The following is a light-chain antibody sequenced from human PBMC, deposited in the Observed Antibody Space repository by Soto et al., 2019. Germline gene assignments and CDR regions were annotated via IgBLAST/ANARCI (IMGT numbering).Light chain of an antibody. CDR1: SSDVGRYNF. V-gene: IGLV2-14*01. Sequence: QSALTQPASVSGSPGQSITLSCTGTSSDVGRYNFVSWYQQHPGKAPKLMIYDVSNRPSGVSDRFSGSKSGNTASLTISGLQAEDEADYYCSSYTSSSTRVFGGGTKLTVL. J-gene: IGLJ3*02. CDR2: DVS. CDR3: SSYTSSSTRV.